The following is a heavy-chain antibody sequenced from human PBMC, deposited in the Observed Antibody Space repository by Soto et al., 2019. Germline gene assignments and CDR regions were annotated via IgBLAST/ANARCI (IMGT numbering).Heavy chain of an antibody. CDR1: CYTFTSYF. V-gene: IGHV1-18*01. CDR3: ARVNAKWLAQ. CDR2: ISAYNVNT. J-gene: IGHJ4*02. Sequence: GASLNVSCKASCYTFTSYFIIWFRHSPGQWLELMGFISAYNVNTNYAQNLHCIVTMTTDTSTSTAYMELRSLRSDDTAVYYCARVNAKWLAQWGQRNLVNVSS. D-gene: IGHD5-18*01.